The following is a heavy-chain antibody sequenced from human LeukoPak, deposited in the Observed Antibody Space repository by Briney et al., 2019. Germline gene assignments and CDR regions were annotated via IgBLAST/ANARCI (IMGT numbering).Heavy chain of an antibody. V-gene: IGHV3-53*01. D-gene: IGHD3-3*01. CDR1: GFTVSSNY. CDR3: AKFGGLWARPSNFDY. Sequence: PGGSLRLSCAASGFTVSSNYMSWVRQAPGKGLEWVSVIYSSGSTYYADSVKGRFTISRDNSKNTLYLQMNSLRAEDTAVYYCAKFGGLWARPSNFDYWGQGTLVTVSS. J-gene: IGHJ4*02. CDR2: IYSSGST.